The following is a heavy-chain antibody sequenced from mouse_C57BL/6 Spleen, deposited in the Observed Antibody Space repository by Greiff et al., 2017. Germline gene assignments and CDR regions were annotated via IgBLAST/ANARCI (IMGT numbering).Heavy chain of an antibody. Sequence: EVKLVESGGGLVQPGGSLSLSCAASGFTFTDYYMSWVRQPPGKALEWLGFIRNKANGYTTEYSASVKGRFTISRDNSQRILYLQMNALRAEDSATYYCARYSNYGRVFDYWGQGTTLTVSS. J-gene: IGHJ2*01. CDR1: GFTFTDYY. CDR2: IRNKANGYTT. CDR3: ARYSNYGRVFDY. D-gene: IGHD1-1*01. V-gene: IGHV7-3*01.